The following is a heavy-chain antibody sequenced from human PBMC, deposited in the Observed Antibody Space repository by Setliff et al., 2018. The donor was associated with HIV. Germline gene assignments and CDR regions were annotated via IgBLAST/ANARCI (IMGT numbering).Heavy chain of an antibody. D-gene: IGHD6-19*01. J-gene: IGHJ3*02. V-gene: IGHV4-31*03. CDR2: IYYSGDT. CDR3: ATEMAAIRQDAFDI. Sequence: SETLSLTCPVSGVSISNGVYFWSWLRQHPGKGLEWVGYIYYSGDTYYNPSLKSRVTISVDTSENRFSLTLNSVTAADTAFYYCATEMAAIRQDAFDIWGLGTKVTVSS. CDR1: GVSISNGVYF.